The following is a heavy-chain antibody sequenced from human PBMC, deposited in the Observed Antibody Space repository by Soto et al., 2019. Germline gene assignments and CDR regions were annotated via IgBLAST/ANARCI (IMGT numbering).Heavy chain of an antibody. Sequence: QVQLQEAGPGLVKPSQTLSLTCTVSGGSISSGGYYWSWIRQHPGKGLEGIGYIYYSGSTYYNPSLKSRVTISVDTSKNQFSLKLSSVTAADTAVYYCARVEHTRYDFWSGYYFDYWGQGTLVTVSS. CDR1: GGSISSGGYY. V-gene: IGHV4-31*03. D-gene: IGHD3-3*01. J-gene: IGHJ4*02. CDR3: ARVEHTRYDFWSGYYFDY. CDR2: IYYSGST.